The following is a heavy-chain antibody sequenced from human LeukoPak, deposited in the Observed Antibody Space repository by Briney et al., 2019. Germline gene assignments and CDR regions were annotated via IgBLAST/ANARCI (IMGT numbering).Heavy chain of an antibody. Sequence: GGSLRLSCAASGFTVSSNYVSWVSQAPGKGLEWVSVIYSGGSTYYADSVKGRFTISRDNSKNTLYLQMNSLRAEDTAVYYCAREGGYSGSHFDYWGQGTLVTVSS. CDR2: IYSGGST. D-gene: IGHD5-12*01. V-gene: IGHV3-53*01. CDR1: GFTVSSNY. J-gene: IGHJ4*02. CDR3: AREGGYSGSHFDY.